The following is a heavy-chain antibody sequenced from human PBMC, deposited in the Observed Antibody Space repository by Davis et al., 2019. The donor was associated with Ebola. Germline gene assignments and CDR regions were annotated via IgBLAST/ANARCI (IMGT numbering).Heavy chain of an antibody. V-gene: IGHV3-11*01. D-gene: IGHD3-22*01. CDR3: ARDIAYYYGSSGSLGAFDI. Sequence: PGGSLRLSCAASGFTFSDYYMSWIRQAPGKGLEWVSYISSSGSTIYYADSVKGRFTISRDNAKNSLYLQMNSLRAEDTALYHCARDIAYYYGSSGSLGAFDIWGQGTMVTVSS. J-gene: IGHJ3*02. CDR2: ISSSGSTI. CDR1: GFTFSDYY.